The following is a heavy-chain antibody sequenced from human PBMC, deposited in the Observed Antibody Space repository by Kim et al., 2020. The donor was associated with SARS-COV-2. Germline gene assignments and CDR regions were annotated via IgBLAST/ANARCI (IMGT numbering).Heavy chain of an antibody. D-gene: IGHD6-19*01. J-gene: IGHJ4*02. Sequence: SVKGRLTPSRDNAKNYLYLQMNSLGAEDTALYYCAKDIKHSGWYDPYFDCWGQGTLVTVSS. CDR3: AKDIKHSGWYDPYFDC. V-gene: IGHV3-9*01.